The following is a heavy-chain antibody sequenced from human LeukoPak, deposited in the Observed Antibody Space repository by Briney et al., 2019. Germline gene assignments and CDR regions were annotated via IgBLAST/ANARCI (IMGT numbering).Heavy chain of an antibody. CDR3: AKTGLGYPGILTGRGSPYYYYYLDV. CDR1: GFTFKDFV. Sequence: GGSLRLSCTASGFTFKDFVMPWVPQVPGESVEWVALISGYGGTTDYASSVEGRFTISRDNTQKSLFLEMTTLGTEDTALYYCAKTGLGYPGILTGRGSPYYYYYLDVWGKGTTVIVS. J-gene: IGHJ6*03. V-gene: IGHV3-43*02. CDR2: ISGYGGTT. D-gene: IGHD3-9*01.